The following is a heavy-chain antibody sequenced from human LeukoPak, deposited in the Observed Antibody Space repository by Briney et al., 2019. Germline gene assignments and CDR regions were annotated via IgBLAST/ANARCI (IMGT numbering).Heavy chain of an antibody. V-gene: IGHV3-30-3*01. Sequence: GGSLRLSCAASGFTFSSYAMHWVRQAPGKGLEWVAVISYDGSNKYYADSVKGRFTNSRDNSKNTLYLQMNSLRAEDTAGYYCARAESGYGLFDYWGQGTMVTVSS. CDR2: ISYDGSNK. CDR1: GFTFSSYA. CDR3: ARAESGYGLFDY. J-gene: IGHJ4*02. D-gene: IGHD3-3*01.